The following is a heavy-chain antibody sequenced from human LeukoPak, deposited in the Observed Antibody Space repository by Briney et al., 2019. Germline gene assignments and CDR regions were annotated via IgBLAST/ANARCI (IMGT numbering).Heavy chain of an antibody. V-gene: IGHV1-24*01. CDR2: FDPEDGET. Sequence: GASVKVSCKVSGYTLTELSMHWVRQAPGKGLEWMGGFDPEDGETIYAQKFQGRVTMTEDTSTDTAYMELSSLRSEDTAVYYCATGPVPVGDIVVVPAALDIWGQGTMVTVSS. J-gene: IGHJ3*02. D-gene: IGHD2-2*01. CDR1: GYTLTELS. CDR3: ATGPVPVGDIVVVPAALDI.